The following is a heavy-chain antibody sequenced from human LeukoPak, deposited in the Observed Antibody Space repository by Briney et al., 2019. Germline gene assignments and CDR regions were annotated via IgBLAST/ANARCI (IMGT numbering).Heavy chain of an antibody. J-gene: IGHJ4*02. Sequence: GGSLRLSCAASGFTFSNYAMSWVGQAPGKGLEWVSGISDSGDRTHYADSVKGRFTISRDNSKNTLYVQMKSLRVEDTAVYYCAKETRWSSSYYFDYWGQGTLVTVSS. CDR2: ISDSGDRT. V-gene: IGHV3-23*01. CDR3: AKETRWSSSYYFDY. CDR1: GFTFSNYA. D-gene: IGHD6-13*01.